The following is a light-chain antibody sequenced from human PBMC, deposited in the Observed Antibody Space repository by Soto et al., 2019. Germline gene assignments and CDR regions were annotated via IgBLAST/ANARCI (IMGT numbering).Light chain of an antibody. V-gene: IGLV2-8*01. CDR1: SSDVGGYNY. J-gene: IGLJ2*01. CDR2: EVS. CDR3: NSYAGSNNLEV. Sequence: QSALTQPPSASGSPGQSVTISCTGTSSDVGGYNYVSWYQQHPGKAPKLMIYEVSKRPSGVPDRFSGSKSGNTASLTVSGVQAEEEADYFRNSYAGSNNLEVFGGGTKLTVL.